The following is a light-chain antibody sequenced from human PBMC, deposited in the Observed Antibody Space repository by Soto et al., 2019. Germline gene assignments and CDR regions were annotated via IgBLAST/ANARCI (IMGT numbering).Light chain of an antibody. V-gene: IGKV1-39*01. CDR3: QQSYSPPFT. J-gene: IGKJ3*01. CDR2: AAS. CDR1: QNIRNF. Sequence: DIQMTQSPSSLSASVGDRVTITCRATQNIRNFLNWYHQKPGKAPKLLIYAASSLQSGVPSRFSGSGSGTDFTLTISSLQSEDFGTYYCQQSYSPPFTFAPGTKVDV.